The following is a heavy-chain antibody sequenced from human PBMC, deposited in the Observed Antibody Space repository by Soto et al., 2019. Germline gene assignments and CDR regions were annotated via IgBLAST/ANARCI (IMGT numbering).Heavy chain of an antibody. J-gene: IGHJ3*02. CDR3: ARDRGGDWEAFDI. Sequence: EVQLVESGGGLVKPGGSLRLSCAAFGFTFSSYTMNWVRQAPGKGLEWVSSISSSSSYIYYADSVKGRFTISRDNAKSSLYLQMNSRRAEDTAVYYCARDRGGDWEAFDIWGQGTMVTV. D-gene: IGHD1-26*01. CDR2: ISSSSSYI. V-gene: IGHV3-21*01. CDR1: GFTFSSYT.